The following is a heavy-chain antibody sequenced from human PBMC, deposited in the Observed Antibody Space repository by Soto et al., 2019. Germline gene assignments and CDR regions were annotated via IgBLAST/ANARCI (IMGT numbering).Heavy chain of an antibody. V-gene: IGHV3-53*01. CDR3: AGVVLGYGLDAFDI. CDR2: IYSGGST. CDR1: GFTVSSNY. D-gene: IGHD5-18*01. Sequence: HPGGSLRLSCAASGFTVSSNYMSWVRQAPGKGLEWVSVIYSGGSTYDADSVKGRFTISRDNSKNTLYLQMNSLRAEDTAVYYCAGVVLGYGLDAFDILGQGTMVTVSS. J-gene: IGHJ3*02.